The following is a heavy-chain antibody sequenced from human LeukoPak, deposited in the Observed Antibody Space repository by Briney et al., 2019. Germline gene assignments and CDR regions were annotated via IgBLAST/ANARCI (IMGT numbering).Heavy chain of an antibody. Sequence: ASVKVSCKASGYTFTSYGISWVRQAPGQGLEWMGWISAYNGNTNYAQKLQGRVTMTTDTSTSTAYMELRSLRSDDTAVYYCARVRLTSVLMVYAMGYFDYWGQGTLVTVSS. CDR3: ARVRLTSVLMVYAMGYFDY. J-gene: IGHJ4*02. V-gene: IGHV1-18*01. D-gene: IGHD2-8*01. CDR2: ISAYNGNT. CDR1: GYTFTSYG.